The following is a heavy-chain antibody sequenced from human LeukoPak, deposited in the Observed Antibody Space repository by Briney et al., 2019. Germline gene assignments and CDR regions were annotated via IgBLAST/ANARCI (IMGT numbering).Heavy chain of an antibody. CDR3: ARVGLVDYYYYAMDV. CDR1: GGSISSYY. D-gene: IGHD1-26*01. Sequence: PSETLSVTCTVSGGSISSYYWSWIRQPPGKGLEWIGYIYYSGSTNYNPSLKSGVTISVDTSKNQFSLKLRSVTAADTAVYYCARVGLVDYYYYAMDVWGQGTTVSVSS. J-gene: IGHJ6*02. V-gene: IGHV4-59*01. CDR2: IYYSGST.